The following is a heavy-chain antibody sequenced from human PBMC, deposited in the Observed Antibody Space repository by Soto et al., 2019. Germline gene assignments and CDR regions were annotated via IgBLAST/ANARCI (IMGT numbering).Heavy chain of an antibody. Sequence: QVQLVQSGAEVKKPGASVKVSCKASGYTFSSHDINWVRQATGQGLEWMGWMNPNSGNTGCAQKFLGRVTRTRNTSISTAYMELSSLRSEDMAVYYCASYVRSYYNGMDVWGQGTTVTVSS. J-gene: IGHJ6*02. D-gene: IGHD3-16*01. CDR2: MNPNSGNT. V-gene: IGHV1-8*01. CDR1: GYTFSSHD. CDR3: ASYVRSYYNGMDV.